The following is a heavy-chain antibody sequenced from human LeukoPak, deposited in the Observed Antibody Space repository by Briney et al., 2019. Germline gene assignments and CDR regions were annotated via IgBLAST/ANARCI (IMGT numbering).Heavy chain of an antibody. Sequence: GGSLRLSCAASGFTLSSYAMHWVRQAPGKGLEWVAVISYDGSNKYYADSVKGRFTISRDNSKNTLYLQMNSLRAEDTAVYYCARAPPETYSAVGGYWGQGTLVTVSS. D-gene: IGHD5-18*01. J-gene: IGHJ4*02. CDR2: ISYDGSNK. CDR3: ARAPPETYSAVGGY. CDR1: GFTLSSYA. V-gene: IGHV3-30*04.